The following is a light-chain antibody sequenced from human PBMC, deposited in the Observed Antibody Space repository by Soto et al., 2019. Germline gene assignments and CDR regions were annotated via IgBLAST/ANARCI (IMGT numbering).Light chain of an antibody. J-gene: IGKJ2*01. CDR1: QSISSD. Sequence: DIQMTQSPSSLSASVGDRVIITCRASQSISSDLHWYQQKPGKAPKLLISAASILQSGVPSTFSGSGSGTVFTLSISSLQPEDFATYFCQQSFSTPYTFGQGTKLETK. CDR2: AAS. CDR3: QQSFSTPYT. V-gene: IGKV1-39*01.